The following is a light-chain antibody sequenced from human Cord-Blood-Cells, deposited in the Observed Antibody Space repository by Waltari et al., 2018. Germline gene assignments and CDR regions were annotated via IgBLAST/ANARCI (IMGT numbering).Light chain of an antibody. J-gene: IGKJ1*01. CDR3: QQSYSTTWT. Sequence: DIQITQSASPLSPSVAARVTLTCRASQSISSYLNWYQQKPGKAPKLLIYAASSLQSGVPSRFSGSGSGTDFTLTISSLQPEDFATYYCQQSYSTTWTVGQGTKVEIK. CDR1: QSISSY. CDR2: AAS. V-gene: IGKV1-39*01.